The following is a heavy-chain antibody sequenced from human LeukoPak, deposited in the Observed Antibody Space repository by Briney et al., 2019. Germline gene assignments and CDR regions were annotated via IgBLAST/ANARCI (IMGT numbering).Heavy chain of an antibody. Sequence: GSLKLSWAASGFTFSSYAMHWVRQAPGKGLEGVAGISYDGSNKYYADSVKGRFTISRDNSKNTLYLQMNSLRAEDTAVYYCARVRGPRAAAGRDWFDPWGQGTLVTVSS. J-gene: IGHJ5*02. V-gene: IGHV3-30*04. D-gene: IGHD6-13*01. CDR3: ARVRGPRAAAGRDWFDP. CDR2: ISYDGSNK. CDR1: GFTFSSYA.